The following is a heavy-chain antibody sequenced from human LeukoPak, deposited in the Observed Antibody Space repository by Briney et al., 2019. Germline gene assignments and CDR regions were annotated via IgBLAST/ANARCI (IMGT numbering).Heavy chain of an antibody. J-gene: IGHJ4*02. V-gene: IGHV4-39*07. D-gene: IGHD4-17*01. Sequence: ASETLSLTCTVSGGSISSSSYYWGWIRQPPGKGLEWIGSIYYSGSTYYNPSLKSRVTISVDTSKNQFSLKLSSVTAADTAVYYCAREYGDYTYYFDYWGQGTLVTVSS. CDR1: GGSISSSSYY. CDR3: AREYGDYTYYFDY. CDR2: IYYSGST.